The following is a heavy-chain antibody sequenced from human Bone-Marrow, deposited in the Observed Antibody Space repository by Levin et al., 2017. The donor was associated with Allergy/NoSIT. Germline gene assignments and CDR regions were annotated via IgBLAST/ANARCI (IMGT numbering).Heavy chain of an antibody. D-gene: IGHD2/OR15-2a*01. CDR2: ISSSSSYI. V-gene: IGHV3-21*01. CDR1: GFTFSSYS. Sequence: GGSLRLSCAASGFTFSSYSMNWVRQAPGKGLEWVSSISSSSSYIYYADSVKGRFTISRDNAKNSLYLQMNSLRAEDTAVYYCARSLITSQNIVSNLDYYYYYGMDGWGQGTTVTVSS. CDR3: ARSLITSQNIVSNLDYYYYYGMDG. J-gene: IGHJ6*02.